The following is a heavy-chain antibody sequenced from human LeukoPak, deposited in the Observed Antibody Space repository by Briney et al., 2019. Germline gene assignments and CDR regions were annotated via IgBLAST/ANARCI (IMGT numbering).Heavy chain of an antibody. CDR2: IYSGGAT. J-gene: IGHJ4*02. V-gene: IGHV3-53*01. CDR1: GFAVSSDY. Sequence: GGSLRLSCAASGFAVSSDYMSWVRQAPGKGLEWVSVIYSGGATHYADSVKGRFIISRDSSKNTLYLQMNSLRAEDTAVYYCAKTDRYYYDSRDFDYWGQGTLVTVSS. CDR3: AKTDRYYYDSRDFDY. D-gene: IGHD3-22*01.